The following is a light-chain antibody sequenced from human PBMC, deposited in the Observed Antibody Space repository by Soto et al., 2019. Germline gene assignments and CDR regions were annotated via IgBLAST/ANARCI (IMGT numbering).Light chain of an antibody. CDR2: SAS. Sequence: DIQLTQSPSFLSASVGDRVTITCRASQALSNYLAWYQQKPGKAPDLLIYSASTLQSGVPSRFSGSGSETEFTLTIRALQPEDLATYYCQQLSRYPLTFGGGTKVEVK. J-gene: IGKJ4*01. CDR1: QALSNY. CDR3: QQLSRYPLT. V-gene: IGKV1-9*01.